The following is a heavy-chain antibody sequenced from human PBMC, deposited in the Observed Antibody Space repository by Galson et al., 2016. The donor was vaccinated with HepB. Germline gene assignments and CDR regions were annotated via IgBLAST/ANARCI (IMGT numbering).Heavy chain of an antibody. CDR1: DDSMTRPGYY. CDR3: ARDGSYDSLAGFYNGWFDP. V-gene: IGHV4-31*03. CDR2: IHYSGIT. J-gene: IGHJ5*02. D-gene: IGHD3-9*01. Sequence: TLSLTCSVSDDSMTRPGYYWTWIRQAPGGGLEWIGYIHYSGITFYNPSRRRRVIISLDMSKNQFTLRLTSVTAADASVYYCARDGSYDSLAGFYNGWFDPWGQGTLVTVSS.